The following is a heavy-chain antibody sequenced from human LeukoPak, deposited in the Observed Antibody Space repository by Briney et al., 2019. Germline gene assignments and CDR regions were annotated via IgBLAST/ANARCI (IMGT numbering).Heavy chain of an antibody. D-gene: IGHD6-19*01. J-gene: IGHJ4*02. CDR2: INTDGTVT. Sequence: PGGSLRLSCAASGFTFSNYWMLWVRQAPGKGLESVSRINTDGTVTTYADSVKGRFTVSRDNADNTMFLQMNSVRDEDTAVYYCATKQWLAPPPDSWGQGTPVTVSS. CDR3: ATKQWLAPPPDS. CDR1: GFTFSNYW. V-gene: IGHV3-74*01.